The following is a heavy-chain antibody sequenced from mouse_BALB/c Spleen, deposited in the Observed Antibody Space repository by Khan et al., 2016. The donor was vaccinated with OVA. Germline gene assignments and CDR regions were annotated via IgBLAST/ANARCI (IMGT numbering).Heavy chain of an antibody. CDR3: ARTARIKY. D-gene: IGHD1-2*01. Sequence: VQLQQSGPGLVKPSQSLSLTCTVTGYSITSGYGWNWIRQFPGNKLEWMGYISYSGSTNYNPSLKSRISITRDTSKNQVFLQLNSVTTEYTATYYCARTARIKYWGQGTTLTVAS. CDR1: GYSITSGYG. V-gene: IGHV3-2*02. CDR2: ISYSGST. J-gene: IGHJ2*01.